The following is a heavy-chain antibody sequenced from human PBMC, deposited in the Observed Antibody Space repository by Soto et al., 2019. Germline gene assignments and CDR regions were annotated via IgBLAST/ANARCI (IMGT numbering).Heavy chain of an antibody. J-gene: IGHJ6*02. D-gene: IGHD3-10*01. Sequence: QVQLVQSGAEVKKPGSSVKVSCKTSGVSFNNNGIGWVRQAPGHGLEWMGGVSPPFRKSNHARKFQGRISIPAGASTGTVNMELSSLTSEDTAQYYCARVLYYGSGSYSPYGMDVWGQGTTVTVSS. CDR1: GVSFNNNG. V-gene: IGHV1-69*01. CDR2: VSPPFRKS. CDR3: ARVLYYGSGSYSPYGMDV.